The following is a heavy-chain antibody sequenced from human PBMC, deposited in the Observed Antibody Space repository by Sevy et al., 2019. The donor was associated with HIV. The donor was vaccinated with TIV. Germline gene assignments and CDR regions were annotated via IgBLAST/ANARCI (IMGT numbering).Heavy chain of an antibody. D-gene: IGHD3-16*01. J-gene: IGHJ4*02. CDR2: INPNNGDT. CDR3: ASFANAADTQDY. Sequence: ASVKVSCKASGYNFTDYYINWVRQAPGQGLEWMGWINPNNGDTNYAQKFQDRVTMTRDTSISTAYMELSRLRSDDTAVFYCASFANAADTQDYWGQGTLVTVSS. V-gene: IGHV1-2*02. CDR1: GYNFTDYY.